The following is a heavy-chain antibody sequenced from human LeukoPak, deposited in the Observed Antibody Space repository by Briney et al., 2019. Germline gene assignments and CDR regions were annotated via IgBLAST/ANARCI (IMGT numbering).Heavy chain of an antibody. Sequence: GGSLRLSCAASGFTFSSYAVSWVRQAPGKGLEWVSGISLDGATTYYAGSVEGRFTISRDNSKNTLYLQMNSPRADDTAVYYCVKDHGWLLYSWGQGTLVTVSS. CDR2: ISLDGATT. J-gene: IGHJ4*02. D-gene: IGHD3-9*01. CDR1: GFTFSSYA. V-gene: IGHV3-23*01. CDR3: VKDHGWLLYS.